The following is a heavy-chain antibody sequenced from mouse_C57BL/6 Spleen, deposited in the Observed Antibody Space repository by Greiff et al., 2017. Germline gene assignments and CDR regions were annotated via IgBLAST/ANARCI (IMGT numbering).Heavy chain of an antibody. V-gene: IGHV5-4*03. CDR1: GFTFSSYA. J-gene: IGHJ3*01. D-gene: IGHD2-4*01. Sequence: EVKLMESGGGLVKPGGSLKLSCAASGFTFSSYAMSWVRQTPEKRLEWVATISDGGSYTYYPDNVKGRFTISRDNAKNNLYLQMSHLKSEDTAMYYCARAYYDYDGDWFAYWGQGTLVTVSA. CDR3: ARAYYDYDGDWFAY. CDR2: ISDGGSYT.